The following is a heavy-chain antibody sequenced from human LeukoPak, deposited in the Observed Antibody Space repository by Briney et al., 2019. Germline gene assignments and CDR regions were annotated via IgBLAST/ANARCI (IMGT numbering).Heavy chain of an antibody. J-gene: IGHJ4*02. CDR2: IIPILGIA. V-gene: IGHV1-69*04. CDR3: ARAPYYYDSSGYYVDY. Sequence: SVKVSCKASGGTFSSYAISWVRQAPGQGLEWMGRIIPILGIANYAQKFQGRVTITADKSTSTAYMELSSLRSEDTAVYYCARAPYYYDSSGYYVDYRGQGTLVTVSS. D-gene: IGHD3-22*01. CDR1: GGTFSSYA.